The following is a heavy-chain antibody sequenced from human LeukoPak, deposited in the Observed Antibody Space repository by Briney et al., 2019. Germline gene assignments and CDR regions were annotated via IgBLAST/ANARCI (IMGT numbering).Heavy chain of an antibody. J-gene: IGHJ3*02. D-gene: IGHD1-26*01. CDR2: ISSSGSTI. CDR1: GFTFSDYY. Sequence: NPGGSLRLSCAASGFTFSDYYMSWIRQAPGKGLEWVSYISSSGSTIYYADSVKGRFTISRDNAKNSLYLQMNSLRAEDTAVYYCARDRDEEVGAQRGAFDIWGQGTMVTVSS. V-gene: IGHV3-11*01. CDR3: ARDRDEEVGAQRGAFDI.